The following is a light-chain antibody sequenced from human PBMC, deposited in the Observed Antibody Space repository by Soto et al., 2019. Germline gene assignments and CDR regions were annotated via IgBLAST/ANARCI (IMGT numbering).Light chain of an antibody. CDR2: GAS. CDR1: QSVSSN. V-gene: IGKV3-15*01. J-gene: IGKJ5*01. CDR3: QQYNSWPPIT. Sequence: EIVMTQSPATLSVSPGERATLSCRASQSVSSNLAWYQQKPGQPPRLLFYGASTRATGIPARFSGSGSGTDFTLTISSLQSEDFAVYSCQQYNSWPPITFGQGTRLEIK.